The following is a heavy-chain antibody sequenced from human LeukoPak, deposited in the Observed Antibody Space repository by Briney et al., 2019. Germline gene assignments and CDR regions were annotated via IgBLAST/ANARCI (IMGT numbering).Heavy chain of an antibody. CDR3: ARAVGATRFWFDP. D-gene: IGHD2-15*01. V-gene: IGHV4-31*03. J-gene: IGHJ5*02. CDR2: IYYSGST. CDR1: GGSISSGDYY. Sequence: PSETLSLTCTVSGGSISSGDYYWSWIRQRPGKGLEWIGYIYYSGSTFYNPSLKSRVTMSVDTSKNQFSLKLRSVTPEDTAVYYCARAVGATRFWFDPWGQGTLVTVSS.